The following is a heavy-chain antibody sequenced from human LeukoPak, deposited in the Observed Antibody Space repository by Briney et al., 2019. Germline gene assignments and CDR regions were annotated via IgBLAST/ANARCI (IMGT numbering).Heavy chain of an antibody. V-gene: IGHV4-59*01. CDR3: ARDPWRRLDY. CDR2: IYYSGST. D-gene: IGHD3-3*01. Sequence: PSETLSLTCTVSGGSINNYYWSWIRQPPGKGLEWIGYIYYSGSTNYNPSLKSRVTISVDTSKNQFSPKLSSVTAADTALYYCARDPWRRLDYWGQGTLVTVSS. CDR1: GGSINNYY. J-gene: IGHJ4*02.